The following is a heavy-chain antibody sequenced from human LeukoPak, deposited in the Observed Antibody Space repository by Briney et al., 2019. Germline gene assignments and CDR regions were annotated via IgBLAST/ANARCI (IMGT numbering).Heavy chain of an antibody. J-gene: IGHJ4*02. Sequence: SETLSLTCDVYGGSFSGYYWSWIRQPPGKGLGWIGEINHSGSTNYNPSLKSRVTISVDTSKNQFSLKLSSVTAADTAVYYCARVRKRSNYYDSSGYYTDYWGQGTLVTVSS. V-gene: IGHV4-34*01. CDR3: ARVRKRSNYYDSSGYYTDY. CDR2: INHSGST. D-gene: IGHD3-22*01. CDR1: GGSFSGYY.